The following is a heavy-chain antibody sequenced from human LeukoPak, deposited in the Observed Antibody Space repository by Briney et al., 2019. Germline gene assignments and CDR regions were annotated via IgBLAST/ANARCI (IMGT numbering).Heavy chain of an antibody. CDR1: GFIFEDYG. CDR2: INWNGYST. CDR3: ARSRDNGVADYFDY. J-gene: IGHJ4*02. D-gene: IGHD4-17*01. Sequence: GGSLRLSCAASGFIFEDYGMSWVRQAPGKGLQWVSGINWNGYSTVYADSVKGRFTISRDNAKKSLYMQMNSLRAEDTAVYYCARSRDNGVADYFDYWGQGTLVSVSS. V-gene: IGHV3-20*04.